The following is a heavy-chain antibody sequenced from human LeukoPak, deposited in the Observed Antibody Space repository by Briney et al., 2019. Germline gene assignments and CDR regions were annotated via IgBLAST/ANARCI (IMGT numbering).Heavy chain of an antibody. J-gene: IGHJ4*02. CDR3: ARDIDDSSCFDY. D-gene: IGHD3-22*01. Sequence: GGSLRLSCAASGFTFDDYAMHWVRQAPGKGLVWVSRINSDGSSTSYADSVKGRFTISRDNAKNTLYLQMNSLRAEDTAVYYCARDIDDSSCFDYWGQGTLVTVSS. CDR1: GFTFDDYA. CDR2: INSDGSST. V-gene: IGHV3-74*01.